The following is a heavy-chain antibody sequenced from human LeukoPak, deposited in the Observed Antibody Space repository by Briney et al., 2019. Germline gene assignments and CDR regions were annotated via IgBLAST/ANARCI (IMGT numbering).Heavy chain of an antibody. CDR2: IYYSGST. CDR1: GGSLSSGPYY. CDR3: ARDRWSYGVYYFDY. D-gene: IGHD4/OR15-4a*01. J-gene: IGHJ4*02. V-gene: IGHV4-31*03. Sequence: PSETLSLTCTVSGGSLSSGPYYWSWIRQHPEKGLEWIGFIYYSGSTYFKPSLKSRVTISLDTSKNQFSLKLSSVTAADTAVYYCARDRWSYGVYYFDYWGQGTLVTVSS.